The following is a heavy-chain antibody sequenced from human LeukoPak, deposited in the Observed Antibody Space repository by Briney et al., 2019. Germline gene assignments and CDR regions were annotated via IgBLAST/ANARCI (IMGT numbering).Heavy chain of an antibody. CDR3: ARDGVPGVFDY. Sequence: PGGSLRLSCAASGFTFSNYGIHWVRQAPGKGLEWVAVISYDGSNKYYADSVKGRFTISRDNSKNTLYLQMNSLRAEDTAVYYCARDGVPGVFDYWGQGTLVTVSS. V-gene: IGHV3-30*19. J-gene: IGHJ4*02. CDR2: ISYDGSNK. D-gene: IGHD1-1*01. CDR1: GFTFSNYG.